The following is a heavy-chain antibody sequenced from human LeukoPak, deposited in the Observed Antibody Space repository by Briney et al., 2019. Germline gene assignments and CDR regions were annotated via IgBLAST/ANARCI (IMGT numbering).Heavy chain of an antibody. CDR2: INPNSGGT. Sequence: ASVKVSCKASGYTFTGYYMHWVRQAPGQGLEWMGWINPNSGGTNYAQKFQGRVTMTRDTSISTAYMELSRLRSDDTAVYYCARDKVALGDFWSGLFDPWGQGTLDTVSS. CDR1: GYTFTGYY. V-gene: IGHV1-2*02. J-gene: IGHJ5*02. D-gene: IGHD3-3*01. CDR3: ARDKVALGDFWSGLFDP.